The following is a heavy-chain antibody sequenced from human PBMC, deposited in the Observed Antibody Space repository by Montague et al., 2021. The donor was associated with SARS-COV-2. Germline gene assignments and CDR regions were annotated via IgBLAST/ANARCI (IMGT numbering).Heavy chain of an antibody. CDR2: INHIGNT. D-gene: IGHD2-8*01. CDR3: ARWDPQTLRCIWLRCKSACRY. J-gene: IGHJ4*01. V-gene: IGHV4-34*01. Sequence: SETLSLTCAVYGGSISGYYWTWIRQSPGKGREWIAEINHIGNTNYNFNPAPRSRVTISVDTCKNQFSLKLSSVTAEDTGVYYCARWDPQTLRCIWLRCKSACRYWGNGSLASV. CDR1: GGSISGYY.